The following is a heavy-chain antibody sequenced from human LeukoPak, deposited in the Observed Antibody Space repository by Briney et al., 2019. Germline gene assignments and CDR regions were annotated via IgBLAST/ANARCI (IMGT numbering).Heavy chain of an antibody. CDR3: ARFHSGPSGWYVLWYFDL. V-gene: IGHV4-4*09. CDR1: GGSVSSYY. Sequence: SETLSLTCTVSGGSVSSYYWSWIRQPPGRELEWMGYIYSSENTKYNSSLESRVTMSEDTSKNQVFLKLCSVTAADTAVYYCARFHSGPSGWYVLWYFDLWGRGTLVTVSS. CDR2: IYSSENT. J-gene: IGHJ2*01. D-gene: IGHD6-19*01.